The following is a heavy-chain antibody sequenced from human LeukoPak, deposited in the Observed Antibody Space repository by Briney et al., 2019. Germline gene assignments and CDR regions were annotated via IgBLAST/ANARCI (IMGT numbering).Heavy chain of an antibody. V-gene: IGHV3-7*01. CDR2: IKQDGSEK. CDR3: AREGVVGATANHYDY. J-gene: IGHJ4*02. CDR1: GFTFSSYS. Sequence: PGGSLRLSCAASGFTFSSYSMNWVRQAPGKGLEWVANIKQDGSEKYYVDSVKGRFTISRDNAKNSLYLQMNSLRAEDTGVYYCAREGVVGATANHYDYWGQGSLVTVSS. D-gene: IGHD1-26*01.